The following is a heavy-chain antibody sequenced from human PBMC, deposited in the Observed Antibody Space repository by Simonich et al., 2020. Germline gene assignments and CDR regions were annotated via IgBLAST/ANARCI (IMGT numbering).Heavy chain of an antibody. V-gene: IGHV1-18*01. Sequence: QVQLVQSGAEVKKPGASVKVSCKASGYTFTSYGISWVRQAPGQGLEWMGWSSAYNGKTNYATKLQGRVTMTTDTSTSTAYMELRSLRSDDTAVDYCARSTTGTTAFDIWGQGTMVTVSS. CDR1: GYTFTSYG. J-gene: IGHJ3*02. D-gene: IGHD1-1*01. CDR3: ARSTTGTTAFDI. CDR2: SSAYNGKT.